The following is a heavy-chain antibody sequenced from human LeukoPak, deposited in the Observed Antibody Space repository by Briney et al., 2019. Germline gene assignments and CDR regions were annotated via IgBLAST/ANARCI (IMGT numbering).Heavy chain of an antibody. CDR3: ARSNMITFGGVIAPNYYYGMDV. CDR2: INRDGSST. J-gene: IGHJ6*02. D-gene: IGHD3-16*02. V-gene: IGHV3-74*01. CDR1: GFTFSSYW. Sequence: EGSLRLSCAASGFTFSSYWMHWVRQVPGKGLVWVSRINRDGSSTSYSASVKGRFTISRDNAKNTLYLQMDSLRAEDTAVYYCARSNMITFGGVIAPNYYYGMDVWGQGTTVTVSS.